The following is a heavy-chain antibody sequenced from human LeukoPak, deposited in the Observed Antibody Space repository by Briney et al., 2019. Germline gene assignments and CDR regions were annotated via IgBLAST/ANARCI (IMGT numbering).Heavy chain of an antibody. CDR2: INPNSGGT. CDR3: VRGYYDLSGYYRVDYFDY. J-gene: IGHJ4*02. CDR1: GYSFISYY. D-gene: IGHD3-22*01. V-gene: IGHV1-2*02. Sequence: GASVKVSCKASGYSFISYYIHWVRQAPGQGLEWMGWINPNSGGTNYAQKFQGRVTVTRDTSISTAYMELSRLRSDDTAVYYCVRGYYDLSGYYRVDYFDYWGQGTLVTVSS.